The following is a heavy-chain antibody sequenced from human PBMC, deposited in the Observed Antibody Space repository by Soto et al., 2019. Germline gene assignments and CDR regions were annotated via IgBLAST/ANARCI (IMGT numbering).Heavy chain of an antibody. D-gene: IGHD3-10*01. Sequence: PSETLSLTCSVSGDSISRNGYFWTWIRQHPGKGLEWIGYIYYDGRSYYTPSLKSRVIISVDTSKNQFSLNLTAVTAADTAVYYCARGTTLRGTGYYYAMAVWGQGTTVTFSS. J-gene: IGHJ6*02. CDR1: GDSISRNGYF. CDR2: IYYDGRS. V-gene: IGHV4-31*03. CDR3: ARGTTLRGTGYYYAMAV.